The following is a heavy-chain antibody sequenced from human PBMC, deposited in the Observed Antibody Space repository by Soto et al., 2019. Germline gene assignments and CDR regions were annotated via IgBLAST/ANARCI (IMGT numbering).Heavy chain of an antibody. CDR1: GYTFADYH. V-gene: IGHV1-2*06. Sequence: ASVKVSCKDSGYTFADYHIHRVRQAPGHGLEWMARINPNIGGTDSAQKFQGRVTVNRDTSISTVYMELSTLRSDDTAVYYCSRDGDFRIAYNTKGGLTGFPYWGHGTQVTVSS. CDR3: SRDGDFRIAYNTKGGLTGFPY. CDR2: INPNIGGT. D-gene: IGHD3-3*01. J-gene: IGHJ4*01.